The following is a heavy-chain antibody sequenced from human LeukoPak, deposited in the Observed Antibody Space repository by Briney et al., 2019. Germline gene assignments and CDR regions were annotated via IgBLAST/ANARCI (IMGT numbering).Heavy chain of an antibody. CDR1: GGSISSGGYY. V-gene: IGHV4-31*03. Sequence: SETLSLTCTVSGGSISSGGYYWSWIRQHPGKGLEWIGYIYYRGSTYHNPSLKSRVTISVDTSKNQFSLKLSSVTAADTAVYYCARAKGSGYDYHFDYWGQGTLVTVSS. J-gene: IGHJ4*02. D-gene: IGHD5-12*01. CDR2: IYYRGST. CDR3: ARAKGSGYDYHFDY.